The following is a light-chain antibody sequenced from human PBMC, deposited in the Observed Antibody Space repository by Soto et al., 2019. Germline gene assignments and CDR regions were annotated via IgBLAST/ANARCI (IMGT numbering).Light chain of an antibody. J-gene: IGKJ5*01. Sequence: DIQLTQSPSFLSASVGDRVTITCRASQGISNSLAWYQQKPGRVPELLIYGTSTLQSGAPSRFSGSGSGTEFTLTICSLQPEDFATYYCLQLDSYPRTFGQGTRLEIK. CDR3: LQLDSYPRT. CDR2: GTS. CDR1: QGISNS. V-gene: IGKV1-9*01.